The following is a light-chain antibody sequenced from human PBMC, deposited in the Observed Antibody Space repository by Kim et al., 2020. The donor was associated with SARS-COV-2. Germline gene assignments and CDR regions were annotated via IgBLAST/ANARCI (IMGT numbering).Light chain of an antibody. J-gene: IGKJ2*01. V-gene: IGKV1-33*01. CDR1: QDISNF. Sequence: GDTVTITCQASQDISNFLSWYQHKPGKAPQRLIYDASSLVTGVPSRFSGSGSGTSFTFTITSLQPEDIATYFCQQYKDQPPFTFGQGTKLEI. CDR3: QQYKDQPPFT. CDR2: DAS.